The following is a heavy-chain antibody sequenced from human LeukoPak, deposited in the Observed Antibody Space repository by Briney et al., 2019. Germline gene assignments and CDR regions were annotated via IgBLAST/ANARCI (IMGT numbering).Heavy chain of an antibody. Sequence: SETLSLTCAVYGGSFSGYYWSWIRQPPGKGLEWNGEINHIGSTNYNPSLKTRVTISVATSKTQFSLNLSSVTAADTAVYYCARGLLPSGYDSDWFDPWGQGTLVTVSS. V-gene: IGHV4-34*01. J-gene: IGHJ5*02. CDR3: ARGLLPSGYDSDWFDP. CDR1: GGSFSGYY. D-gene: IGHD5-12*01. CDR2: INHIGST.